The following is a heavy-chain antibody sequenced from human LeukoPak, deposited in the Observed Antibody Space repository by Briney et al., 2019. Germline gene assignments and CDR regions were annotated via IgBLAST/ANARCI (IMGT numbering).Heavy chain of an antibody. CDR2: TSSSSRTI. CDR3: ARSNYYDSSGYPSFDN. J-gene: IGHJ4*02. D-gene: IGHD3-22*01. Sequence: GGSLRLSCAASGFTFSSYSMNWVRQAPGKGLEWISYTSSSSRTIYYADSVKGRFTISRDNAKNSLFLQMNSLRAEDTAVYYCARSNYYDSSGYPSFDNWGQGTLVTVSS. CDR1: GFTFSSYS. V-gene: IGHV3-48*04.